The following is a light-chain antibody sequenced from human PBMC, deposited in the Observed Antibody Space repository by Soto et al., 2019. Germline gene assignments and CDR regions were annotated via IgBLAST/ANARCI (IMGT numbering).Light chain of an antibody. CDR1: EDINSR. CDR3: QQADSFPIT. J-gene: IGKJ5*01. V-gene: IGKV1-12*01. CDR2: SAF. Sequence: DIQMTQSPSSVSASVGDRVTISCRASEDINSRLAWYQQKPGNAPKLLFYSAFILQSGVPSRFSGYGSGTDFTLSISSLQPEDFAIYYCQQADSFPITFGQGTRL.